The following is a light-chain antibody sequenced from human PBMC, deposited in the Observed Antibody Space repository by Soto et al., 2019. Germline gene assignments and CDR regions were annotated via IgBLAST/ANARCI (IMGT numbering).Light chain of an antibody. Sequence: QPVLTQPPSVSGAPGQRVTISCTGSSSNIGSGYDVHWYQQLPGTAPKLLIYGNNNRPSGVPDRFSGSKSGTSASLAITGLQAEDEADYYCQSYDTSVRGSTWVFGGGTKLTVL. CDR2: GNN. CDR3: QSYDTSVRGSTWV. J-gene: IGLJ3*02. CDR1: SSNIGSGYD. V-gene: IGLV1-40*01.